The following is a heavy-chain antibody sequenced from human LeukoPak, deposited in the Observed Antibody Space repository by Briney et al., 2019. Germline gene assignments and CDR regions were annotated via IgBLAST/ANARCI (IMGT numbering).Heavy chain of an antibody. CDR1: GFTFSSYS. Sequence: PGGSLRLSCAASGFTFSSYSMNWVRQAPGKGLEWVSSISSSSSYIYYADSVKGRFTISRDNAKNSLYLQMNSLRAEDTAVYYCARDDCSSTSCLLIDYWGQGILVTVSS. CDR3: ARDDCSSTSCLLIDY. CDR2: ISSSSSYI. J-gene: IGHJ4*02. D-gene: IGHD2-2*01. V-gene: IGHV3-21*01.